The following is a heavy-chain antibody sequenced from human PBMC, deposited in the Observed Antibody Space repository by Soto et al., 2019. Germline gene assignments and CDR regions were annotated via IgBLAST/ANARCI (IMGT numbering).Heavy chain of an antibody. CDR1: GYTFTSYG. V-gene: IGHV1-18*01. J-gene: IGHJ6*03. CDR3: ARETIVVVPAAPAYYYYMDV. Sequence: QVQLVQSGAEVKKPGASVKVSCKASGYTFTSYGISWVRQAPGQGLERMGWISAYNGNTNYAQKLQGRVTMTTDTSTSTAYMELRSLRSDDTAVYYCARETIVVVPAAPAYYYYMDVWGKGTTVTVSS. D-gene: IGHD2-2*01. CDR2: ISAYNGNT.